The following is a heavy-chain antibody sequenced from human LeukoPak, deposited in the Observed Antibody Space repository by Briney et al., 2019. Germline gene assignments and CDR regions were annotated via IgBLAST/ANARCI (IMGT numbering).Heavy chain of an antibody. CDR2: INPNSGGT. D-gene: IGHD6-13*01. V-gene: IGHV1-2*06. J-gene: IGHJ5*02. Sequence: ASVKVYCKASGYTFTDYYMHWVRQAPGQGLEWMGRINPNSGGTNYAQKFQGRVTMTRDTSISTAYMELSRLRSDDTAVYYCARDKSGAAGTGWFDPWGQGTLVTVSS. CDR1: GYTFTDYY. CDR3: ARDKSGAAGTGWFDP.